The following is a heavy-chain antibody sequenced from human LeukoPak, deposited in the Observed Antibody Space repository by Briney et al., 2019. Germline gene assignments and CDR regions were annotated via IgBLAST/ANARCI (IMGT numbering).Heavy chain of an antibody. CDR1: GFIFSSYA. V-gene: IGHV3-30*04. CDR3: ARDIAFDGTRPPDY. D-gene: IGHD3-3*02. J-gene: IGHJ4*02. CDR2: ISHDGSHK. Sequence: GGSLRLSCAASGFIFSSYAMHWVRQAPGKGLEWVAVISHDGSHKYYAASVKGRFTISRDNPKNTLFLQMNSLRPEDTAVYYCARDIAFDGTRPPDYWGQGTLVTVSS.